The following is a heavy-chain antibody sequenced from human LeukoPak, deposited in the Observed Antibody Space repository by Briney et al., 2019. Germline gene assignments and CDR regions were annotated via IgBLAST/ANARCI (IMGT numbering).Heavy chain of an antibody. CDR2: INHSGST. D-gene: IGHD3-10*01. J-gene: IGHJ4*02. CDR1: GGSFSGYY. Sequence: SETLSLTCAVYGGSFSGYYWSWIRQPPGKGLEWIGEINHSGSTNYNPSLKSRVTISVDTSKNQFSLKLSSVTAADTAVYYCAYGSGSYYFGYWGQGTLVTVSS. V-gene: IGHV4-34*01. CDR3: AYGSGSYYFGY.